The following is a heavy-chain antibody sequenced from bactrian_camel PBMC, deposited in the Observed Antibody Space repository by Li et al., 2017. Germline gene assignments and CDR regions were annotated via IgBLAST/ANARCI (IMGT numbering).Heavy chain of an antibody. CDR3: AARWGPIAGYKGPLLGDMYRI. CDR1: GYSVNGNC. V-gene: IGHV3-3*01. CDR2: ISHTGSST. J-gene: IGHJ4*01. Sequence: HVQLVESGGGSVEAGGSLRLSCVVSGYSVNGNCVGWFRQAPGKEREGVAAISHTGSSTYYADYVRGRFTISRDTGKNTVYLQLTNLKPEDTAMYYCAARWGPIAGYKGPLLGDMYRIWGQGTQVTVS. D-gene: IGHD1*01.